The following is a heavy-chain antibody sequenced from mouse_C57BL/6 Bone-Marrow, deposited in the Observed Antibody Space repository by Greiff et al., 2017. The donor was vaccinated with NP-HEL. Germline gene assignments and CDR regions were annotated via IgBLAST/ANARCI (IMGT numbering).Heavy chain of an antibody. J-gene: IGHJ4*01. CDR2: IYPGNSDT. CDR1: GYTFTSYW. Sequence: EVQLQQSGTVLARPGASVKMSCKTSGYTFTSYWMHWVKQRPGQGLEWIGAIYPGNSDTSYNQKFKGKAKLTAVTSASTAYMELSSLTNEDSAVYYCTTYYYGSNDYAMDYWGQGTSVTVSS. CDR3: TTYYYGSNDYAMDY. V-gene: IGHV1-5*01. D-gene: IGHD1-1*01.